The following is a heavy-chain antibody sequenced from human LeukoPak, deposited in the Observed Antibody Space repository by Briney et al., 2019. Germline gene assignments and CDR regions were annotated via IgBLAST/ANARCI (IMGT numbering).Heavy chain of an antibody. CDR2: IYHSGST. CDR3: ARTTGYGDGYYYYYYGMDV. CDR1: GGSTSSYS. Sequence: SETLSLTCTVSGGSTSSYSWSWIRQPPGKGLEWIGYIYHSGSTNYNPSLKSRVTISVDTSKDQLSLKLSSVTAADTAVYYCARTTGYGDGYYYYYYGMDVWGQGTTVTVSS. J-gene: IGHJ6*02. D-gene: IGHD4-17*01. V-gene: IGHV4-59*01.